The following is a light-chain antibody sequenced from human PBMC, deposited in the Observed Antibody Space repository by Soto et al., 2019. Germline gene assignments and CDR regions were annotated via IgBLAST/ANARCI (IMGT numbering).Light chain of an antibody. CDR2: AAS. CDR1: QSVSSN. CDR3: QQSRTTAYT. Sequence: EIVMTQSPATLSVSPGERATLSCRASQSVSSNLAWYQQKPGKAPRLLIYAASSLQSGVPSRFSGSGSGTTFTLTITDLQPEDVATYYCQQSRTTAYTFAQGTKVEIK. J-gene: IGKJ2*01. V-gene: IGKV3D-15*01.